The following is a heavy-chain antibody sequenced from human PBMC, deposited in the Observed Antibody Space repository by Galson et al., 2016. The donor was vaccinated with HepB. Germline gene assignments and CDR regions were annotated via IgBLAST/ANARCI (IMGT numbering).Heavy chain of an antibody. J-gene: IGHJ4*02. CDR2: ISYDGSNQ. V-gene: IGHV3-30*18. CDR1: GFTFSKYA. Sequence: SLRLSCAASGFTFSKYAMHWVRQTPGKGLEWVAIISYDGSNQSYADSVKGRFTISRDNSQNALYLQMNSLRAEDTALYYCAKSYYEPREMPDYWGQGTLVTVSS. CDR3: AKSYYEPREMPDY. D-gene: IGHD3-22*01.